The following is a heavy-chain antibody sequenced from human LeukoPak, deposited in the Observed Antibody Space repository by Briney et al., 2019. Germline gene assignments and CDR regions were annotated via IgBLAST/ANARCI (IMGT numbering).Heavy chain of an antibody. V-gene: IGHV1-24*01. CDR1: GYTLTELS. Sequence: AASVKVSCKVSGYTLTELSMHWVRQAPGKGLEWMGGFDPEDGETIYAQKFQGRVTMTEDTSTDTAYMELSSLRSEDTAVYYCATVRWELQYHYYMDVWGKGTTVTISS. D-gene: IGHD1-26*01. J-gene: IGHJ6*03. CDR2: FDPEDGET. CDR3: ATVRWELQYHYYMDV.